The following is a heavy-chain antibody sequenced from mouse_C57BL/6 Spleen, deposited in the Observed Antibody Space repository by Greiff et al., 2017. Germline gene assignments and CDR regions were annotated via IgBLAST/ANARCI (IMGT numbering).Heavy chain of an antibody. CDR3: TVDDSYYEGDY. V-gene: IGHV14-4*01. CDR2: IDPYNGDT. J-gene: IGHJ2*01. Sequence: EVQLEQPGAELVRPGASVKLSCTASGFNFKNYYMHWVKQRPVQGLEWIGWIDPYNGDTEYDSKFQGKATITAYKSSNTAYLQLSSLTSEDADVYYCTVDDSYYEGDYWGQGTTLTVSS. D-gene: IGHD2-3*01. CDR1: GFNFKNYY.